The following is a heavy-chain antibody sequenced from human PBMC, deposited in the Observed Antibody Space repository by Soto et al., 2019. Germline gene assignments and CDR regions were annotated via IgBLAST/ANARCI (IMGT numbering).Heavy chain of an antibody. J-gene: IGHJ6*02. CDR2: IYYSGST. D-gene: IGHD3-3*01. CDR3: ARGGRFWSGYWSYYYGMDV. Sequence: PSETLSLTSSPSGRAISNYYWSWIRQPPGRGLEWIGYIYYSGSTNYNPSLKSRVTISVDTSKNQFSLKLSSVTAADTAVYYCARGGRFWSGYWSYYYGMDVWGQGTTVTVS. CDR1: GRAISNYY. V-gene: IGHV4-59*01.